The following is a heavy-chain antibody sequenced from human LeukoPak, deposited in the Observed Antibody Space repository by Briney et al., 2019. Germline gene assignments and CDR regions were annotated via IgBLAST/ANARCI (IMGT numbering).Heavy chain of an antibody. CDR3: ARAKQGGTFFDI. J-gene: IGHJ3*02. CDR1: GRTFNNAW. D-gene: IGHD3-16*01. V-gene: IGHV3-15*01. Sequence: PGGSLTLTCAASGRTFNNAWMNWVRQAPGKGLEWVGRMKGKTDGGTTDYTAPVKGRFTISRNDSKNTLFLQMNSPHTEDTAVYYCARAKQGGTFFDISGQGTMPTVPS. CDR2: MKGKTDGGTT.